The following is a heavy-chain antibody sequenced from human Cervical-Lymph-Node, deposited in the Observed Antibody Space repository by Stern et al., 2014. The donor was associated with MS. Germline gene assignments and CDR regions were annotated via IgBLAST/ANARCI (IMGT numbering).Heavy chain of an antibody. Sequence: DVQLVESGAEVKEPGEPLKIYCKASGYIFTNYWIGWVRQMPGKGLDWMGNIYPDDSDTRYSPSFQGQVTVSADNSISTAYLQWSSLKASDTAMYYCARYGHFDAFDIWGQGTMVTVSS. CDR1: GYIFTNYW. CDR3: ARYGHFDAFDI. J-gene: IGHJ3*02. CDR2: IYPDDSDT. D-gene: IGHD4-17*01. V-gene: IGHV5-51*01.